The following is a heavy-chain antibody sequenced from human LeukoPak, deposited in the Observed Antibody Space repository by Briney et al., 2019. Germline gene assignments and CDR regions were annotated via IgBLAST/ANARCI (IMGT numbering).Heavy chain of an antibody. J-gene: IGHJ4*02. V-gene: IGHV3-53*01. CDR1: GFTVSSNY. Sequence: GGSLRLSCTASGFTVSSNYMSWVRQAPGKGLEWVSVIYSGGSTYYADSVKGRFTISRDNSKNTLYLQMNSLRAEDTAVYYCAKCLRWVGANIDYWGQGTLVTVSS. D-gene: IGHD1-26*01. CDR2: IYSGGST. CDR3: AKCLRWVGANIDY.